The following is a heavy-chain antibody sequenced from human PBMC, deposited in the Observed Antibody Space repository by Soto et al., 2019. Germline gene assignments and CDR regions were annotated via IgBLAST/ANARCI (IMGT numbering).Heavy chain of an antibody. J-gene: IGHJ6*02. D-gene: IGHD2-2*01. CDR1: GFTVSDYY. CDR2: ISSSSSYT. V-gene: IGHV3-11*06. CDR3: ARDCSSTSCPYGMDV. Sequence: QVQLVESGGGLVKPGGSLRLSCAASGFTVSDYYMSWIRQAPGTGLEWVSYISSSSSYTNYADSVKGRFTISRDNAKNSLYLQMNSLRAEDTAVYYCARDCSSTSCPYGMDVWGQCTTVTVSS.